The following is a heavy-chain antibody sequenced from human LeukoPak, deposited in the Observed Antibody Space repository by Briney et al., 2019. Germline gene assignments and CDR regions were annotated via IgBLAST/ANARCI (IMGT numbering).Heavy chain of an antibody. CDR3: ARDGFGYYGMDV. CDR2: IIPIFGTA. D-gene: IGHD2-2*03. J-gene: IGHJ6*04. V-gene: IGHV1-69*06. Sequence: SVKVSCKASGGTFSSYAISWVRQAPGQGLEWMGGIIPIFGTANYAQKFQGRVTITADKSTSTAYMELSSLRSEDTAVHYCARDGFGYYGMDVWGKGTTVTVSS. CDR1: GGTFSSYA.